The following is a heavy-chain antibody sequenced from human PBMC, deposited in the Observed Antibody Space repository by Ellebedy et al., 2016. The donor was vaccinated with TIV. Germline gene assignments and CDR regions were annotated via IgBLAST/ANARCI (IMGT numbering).Heavy chain of an antibody. D-gene: IGHD6-13*01. J-gene: IGHJ4*02. CDR2: ISSSGGSA. V-gene: IGHV3-23*01. Sequence: GESLKISCTAYGFTFSSYAMTWVRQAPGKGLEWVSVISSSGGSASYADSVKGRFTISRDNSKTTLYLQMNSLRAEDTAVYYCAKGYSGSWFYSDYWGQGTLVTVSS. CDR1: GFTFSSYA. CDR3: AKGYSGSWFYSDY.